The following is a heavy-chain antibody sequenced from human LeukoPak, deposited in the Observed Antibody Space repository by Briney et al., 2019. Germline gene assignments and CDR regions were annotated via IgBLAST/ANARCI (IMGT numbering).Heavy chain of an antibody. CDR1: GFTVSSNY. Sequence: GGPLRLSCAASGFTVSSNYMSWVRQAPGKGLEWVANIKEDGSAKYYVDSVKGRFTISRDNAKNSLFLQMNSLRAEDTAVYYCARDVGYFTFDYWGQGTLVTVSS. CDR3: ARDVGYFTFDY. V-gene: IGHV3-7*01. J-gene: IGHJ4*02. CDR2: IKEDGSAK. D-gene: IGHD2/OR15-2a*01.